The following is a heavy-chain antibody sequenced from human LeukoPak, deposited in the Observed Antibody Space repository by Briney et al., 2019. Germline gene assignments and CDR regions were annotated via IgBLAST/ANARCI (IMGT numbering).Heavy chain of an antibody. CDR2: IYTSGST. Sequence: SETLSLTCSVSGDSISSYCWTWMRQPAGKGLEWIGRIYTSGSTNYSPSLKSRVTMSVDTSKNQFFLNLTSVTAADTAVYYCAREGATTRPLDYWGQRTLVTVSS. CDR3: AREGATTRPLDY. J-gene: IGHJ4*02. D-gene: IGHD4-17*01. V-gene: IGHV4-4*07. CDR1: GDSISSYC.